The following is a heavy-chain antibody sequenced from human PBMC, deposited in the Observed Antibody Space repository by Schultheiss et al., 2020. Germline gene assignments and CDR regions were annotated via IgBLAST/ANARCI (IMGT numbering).Heavy chain of an antibody. Sequence: GGSLRLSCAASGFTFSSYGMHWVRQAPGKGLEWVAVIWYDGSNKYYADSVKGRFTISRDNSKNTLYLQMNSLRAEDTAVYYCAKLGAATPIYYFDYWGQGTLVTVSS. D-gene: IGHD2-15*01. V-gene: IGHV3-33*06. CDR2: IWYDGSNK. CDR1: GFTFSSYG. J-gene: IGHJ4*02. CDR3: AKLGAATPIYYFDY.